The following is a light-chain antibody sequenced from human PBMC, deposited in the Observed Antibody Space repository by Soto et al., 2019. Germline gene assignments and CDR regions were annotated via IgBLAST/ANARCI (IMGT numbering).Light chain of an antibody. J-gene: IGKJ1*01. Sequence: EIVMTQSPATLSVSPGERATLSCRASQSVSSNYLAWYQQKPGQAPRLLMYGASTRATGIPARFSGSGSGTEFTLTISSLQSEDFAVYYCQHYGSSWTFGQGTKVDIK. CDR2: GAS. CDR3: QHYGSSWT. V-gene: IGKV3-15*01. CDR1: QSVSSN.